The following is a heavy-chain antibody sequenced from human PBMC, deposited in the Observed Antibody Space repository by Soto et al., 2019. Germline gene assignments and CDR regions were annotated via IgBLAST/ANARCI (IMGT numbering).Heavy chain of an antibody. V-gene: IGHV3-23*01. J-gene: IGHJ6*02. D-gene: IGHD2-2*01. CDR1: GFTFSNYA. CDR2: ISSSGGST. Sequence: EGSLRLSCAASGFTFSNYAMSWVRQAPGKGLEWVSEISSSGGSTYYVDSVKGRFTVSRDNSKNTLYLQISSLRGEDTAEYYCAKERFRSPSHHGGLDVWGQGTTVTVSS. CDR3: AKERFRSPSHHGGLDV.